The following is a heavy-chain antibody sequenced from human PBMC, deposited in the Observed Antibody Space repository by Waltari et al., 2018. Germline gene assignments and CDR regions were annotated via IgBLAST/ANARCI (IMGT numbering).Heavy chain of an antibody. D-gene: IGHD2-21*01. V-gene: IGHV1-3*01. J-gene: IGHJ3*02. Sequence: RSGAEVKKPGASVKVSCKASGYTFTSYALHWVRQAPGQRLGWMGWINAGNGNTKYSQKFQGRVTITRDTAARTAYMDLGSLRSEDTAVYYCAGDKYWSCDCYFDACDIWGQGTMVTVSS. CDR3: AGDKYWSCDCYFDACDI. CDR1: GYTFTSYA. CDR2: INAGNGNT.